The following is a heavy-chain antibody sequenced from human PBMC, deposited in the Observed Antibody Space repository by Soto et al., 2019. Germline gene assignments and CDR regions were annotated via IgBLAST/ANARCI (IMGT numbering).Heavy chain of an antibody. CDR3: VRGSSNWLWYFDL. D-gene: IGHD1-1*01. J-gene: IGHJ2*01. V-gene: IGHV1-46*03. Sequence: QVHLVQSGAEVKEPGASVKLSCKASGYTFTSNYLFWVRQAPGQGLEWMGMINLSHSTTNYGRNFQGRVAMTRDTSTSTIYREVTRLRSEDTAVYYCVRGSSNWLWYFDLWGRGTLVTVSS. CDR2: INLSHSTT. CDR1: GYTFTSNY.